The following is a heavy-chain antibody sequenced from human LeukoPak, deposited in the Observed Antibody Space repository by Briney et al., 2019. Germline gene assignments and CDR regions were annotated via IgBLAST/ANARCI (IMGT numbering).Heavy chain of an antibody. D-gene: IGHD6-13*01. CDR3: ARGRGRQQLGPYYYYMDV. CDR1: GGSFSGYY. V-gene: IGHV4-34*01. Sequence: PSETLSLTCAVYGGSFSGYYWSWIRQPPGKGLEWIGEINHSGSTNYNPSLKSRVTVSVDTSKNQSSLKLSSVTAADTAVYYCARGRGRQQLGPYYYYMDVWGKGTTVTVSS. J-gene: IGHJ6*03. CDR2: INHSGST.